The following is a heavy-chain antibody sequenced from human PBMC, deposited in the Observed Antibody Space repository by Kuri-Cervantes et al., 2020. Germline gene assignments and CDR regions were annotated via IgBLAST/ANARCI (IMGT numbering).Heavy chain of an antibody. V-gene: IGHV3-33*01. J-gene: IGHJ4*02. D-gene: IGHD3-22*01. CDR3: TRVGYYDSSGLADY. Sequence: GESLKISCAASGFTFSSYGMHWVRQAPGKGLEWVAVIWYDGSNKYYADSVKGRFTISRDNSKNTLYLQMNSLKTEDTAVYYCTRVGYYDSSGLADYWGQGTLVTVSS. CDR1: GFTFSSYG. CDR2: IWYDGSNK.